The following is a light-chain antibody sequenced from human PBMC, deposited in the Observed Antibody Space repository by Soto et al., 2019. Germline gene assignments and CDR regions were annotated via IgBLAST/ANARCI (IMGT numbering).Light chain of an antibody. Sequence: HSALTQPASVSGSPGQSITISCTGTSSDVGSYNLVSWYQQHPGKAPKLMIYEGSKRPSGVSNRFSGSKSGNTASLTISGLQAEDEADYYCCSYAGSRKVFGGGTKVTVL. CDR1: SSDVGSYNL. CDR3: CSYAGSRKV. CDR2: EGS. J-gene: IGLJ2*01. V-gene: IGLV2-23*01.